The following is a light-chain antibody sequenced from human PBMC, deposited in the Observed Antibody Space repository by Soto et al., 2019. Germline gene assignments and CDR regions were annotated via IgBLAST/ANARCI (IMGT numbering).Light chain of an antibody. V-gene: IGKV3-20*01. Sequence: EIVLTQSPSTLSLSPGPRPTLPCRASQSVSSSYLAWYQQKPGQAPRVXIYGASSRATGIPDGFSGSGYGTDFTLTISRLETEDFAVYYCQQYGSSPWTFGQGTKVDIK. CDR2: GAS. J-gene: IGKJ1*01. CDR1: QSVSSSY. CDR3: QQYGSSPWT.